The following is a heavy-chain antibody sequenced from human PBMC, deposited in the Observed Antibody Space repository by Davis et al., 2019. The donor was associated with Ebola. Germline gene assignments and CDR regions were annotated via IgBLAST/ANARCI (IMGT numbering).Heavy chain of an antibody. Sequence: PGGSLRLSCADSVITFSNYAMTWVRQAPGKGLEWVSAISGSGGSTYYADSVKGRFTISRDNAKNSLYLQMNSLRADDTAVYYCARHVLQTREKFSRRRYYNYWFMDVWGKGTPVTVSS. J-gene: IGHJ6*04. V-gene: IGHV3-23*01. CDR1: VITFSNYA. D-gene: IGHD1-26*01. CDR2: ISGSGGST. CDR3: ARHVLQTREKFSRRRYYNYWFMDV.